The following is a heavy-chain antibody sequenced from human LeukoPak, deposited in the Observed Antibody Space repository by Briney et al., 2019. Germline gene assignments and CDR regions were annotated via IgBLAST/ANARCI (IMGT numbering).Heavy chain of an antibody. J-gene: IGHJ3*02. CDR2: THYSGST. CDR1: GGSISSYY. CDR3: ASGYCGGACQLGSVDM. V-gene: IGHV4-59*01. Sequence: SETLSLICTVSGGSISSYYWSWLRQPPGKGLEYIGYTHYSGSTNYNPSLKSRVTISLDTSGNQFSLKLSSVTAADTAVYYCASGYCGGACQLGSVDMWGQGTMVTVSS. D-gene: IGHD2-21*02.